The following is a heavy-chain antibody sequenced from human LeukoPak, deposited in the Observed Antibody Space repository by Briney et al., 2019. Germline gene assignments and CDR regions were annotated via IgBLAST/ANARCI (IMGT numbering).Heavy chain of an antibody. CDR2: INHSGST. J-gene: IGHJ6*03. Sequence: SETLSLTCAVYGGSFSGYYWSWIRQPPGKGLEWIGEINHSGSTNYNPSLKSRVTISVDTSKNQFSLKLSSVTAADTAVYYCAKGRITMVRVYRYYMDVWGKGTTVNVSS. CDR1: GGSFSGYY. CDR3: AKGRITMVRVYRYYMDV. D-gene: IGHD3-10*01. V-gene: IGHV4-34*01.